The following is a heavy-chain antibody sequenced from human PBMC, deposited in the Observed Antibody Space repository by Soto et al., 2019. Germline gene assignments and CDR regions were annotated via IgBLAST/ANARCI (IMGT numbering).Heavy chain of an antibody. CDR3: APLPDIVATLIDY. CDR2: ISSSSSYI. CDR1: GFTFSSYS. D-gene: IGHD5-12*01. V-gene: IGHV3-21*01. Sequence: PGGSLRLSCAASGFTFSSYSMNWVRQAPGKGLEWVSSISSSSSYIYYADSVKGRFTISRDNAKNSLYLQMNSLRAEDTAVYYCAPLPDIVATLIDYWGQGTLVTVSS. J-gene: IGHJ4*02.